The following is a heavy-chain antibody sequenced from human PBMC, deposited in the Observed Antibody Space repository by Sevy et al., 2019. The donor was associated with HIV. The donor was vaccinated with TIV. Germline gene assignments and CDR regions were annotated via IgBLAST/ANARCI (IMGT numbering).Heavy chain of an antibody. CDR1: GFTFSGSA. J-gene: IGHJ4*02. Sequence: GGSLRLSCAASGFTFSGSAIHWVRQASGKGLEWVGRIRSESNSHATAYAASVKARFTISRDASKNTAYLQMNNVKTEDTSRYDNTDSRSSMFHSIIMAHSVYYWRPVSLVTVSS. CDR3: TDSRSSMFHSIIMAHSVYY. V-gene: IGHV3-73*01. CDR2: IRSESNSHAT. D-gene: IGHD2-2*01.